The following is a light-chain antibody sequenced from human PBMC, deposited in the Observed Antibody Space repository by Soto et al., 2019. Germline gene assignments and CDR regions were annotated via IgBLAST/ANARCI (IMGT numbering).Light chain of an antibody. Sequence: QAVVTQPASVSGSPGQSITISCSGTSVDVGGYESVAWYQQHPGKAPKLIIYDVTHRPSEISDRFSGSKSANTASLTISGLQAEDEADYYCSSYSGGSTLEIFGGGTKVTVL. CDR1: SVDVGGYES. V-gene: IGLV2-14*03. J-gene: IGLJ2*01. CDR3: SSYSGGSTLEI. CDR2: DVT.